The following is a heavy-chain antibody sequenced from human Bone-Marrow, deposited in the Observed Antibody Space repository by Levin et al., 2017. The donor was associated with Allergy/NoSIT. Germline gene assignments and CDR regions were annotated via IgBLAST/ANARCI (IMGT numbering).Heavy chain of an antibody. V-gene: IGHV4-38-2*01. CDR1: GYSINSAYS. CDR2: IYSTDDT. D-gene: IGHD4-17*01. Sequence: SETLSLTCDVSGYSINSAYSWGWVRQPPGKGLEWIGSIYSTDDTYYSPSLKSRVTISKRPSKNQFSLKLTSVTAADTAVYYCASMNTVTKTYYFDYWGQGTLVTVSS. CDR3: ASMNTVTKTYYFDY. J-gene: IGHJ4*02.